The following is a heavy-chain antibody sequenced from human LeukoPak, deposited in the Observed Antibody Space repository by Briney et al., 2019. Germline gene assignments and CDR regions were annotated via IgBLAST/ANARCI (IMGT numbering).Heavy chain of an antibody. J-gene: IGHJ4*02. D-gene: IGHD3-10*01. CDR3: AKKTSGSGYFEH. CDR2: FSGSGGST. Sequence: GGSLRLSCAASGFTFSSYAMSWVRQAPGKGLEWVSSFSGSGGSTYYADSVKGRFTISRDNSKNTLYLQMNSLRAEDTAVYYCAKKTSGSGYFEHWGQGTLVTVSS. CDR1: GFTFSSYA. V-gene: IGHV3-23*01.